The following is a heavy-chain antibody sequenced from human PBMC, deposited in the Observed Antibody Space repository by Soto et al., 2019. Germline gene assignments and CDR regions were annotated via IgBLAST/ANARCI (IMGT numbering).Heavy chain of an antibody. V-gene: IGHV4-30-2*01. CDR2: MYHSGST. CDR1: GGSISSGGYS. CDR3: ARRYGYAFDI. J-gene: IGHJ3*02. D-gene: IGHD5-18*01. Sequence: PSETLSLTCAVSGGSISSGGYSWSWIRQPPGKGLEWIGYMYHSGSTYYNSSLKSRVTISIDRSKNQFSLKLSSVTAAVTAVYYCARRYGYAFDIWGQGTMVTVSS.